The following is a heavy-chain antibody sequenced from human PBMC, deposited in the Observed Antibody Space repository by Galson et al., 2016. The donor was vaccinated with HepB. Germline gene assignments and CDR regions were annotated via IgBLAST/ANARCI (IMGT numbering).Heavy chain of an antibody. J-gene: IGHJ4*02. D-gene: IGHD3-16*01. CDR2: ITADGSST. CDR3: ARGSNDDYRIDL. V-gene: IGHV3-74*01. Sequence: SLRLSCAASGFSFSSYAMHWVRQAPGKGLEWVSRITADGSSTTFVDSVKGRFTTSRDNAKGTLYLQMNSLRVEDTAVYYCARGSNDDYRIDLWGQGTLVTVSS. CDR1: GFSFSSYA.